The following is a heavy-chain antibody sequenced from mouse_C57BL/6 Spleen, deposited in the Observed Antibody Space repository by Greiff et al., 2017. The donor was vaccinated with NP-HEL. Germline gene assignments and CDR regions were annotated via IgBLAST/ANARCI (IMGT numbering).Heavy chain of an antibody. J-gene: IGHJ4*01. V-gene: IGHV1-78*01. CDR3: AREGTIYYGNHYAMDY. CDR1: GYTFTDHT. CDR2: IYPRDGST. Sequence: VQLQQSDAELVKPGASVKISCKVSGYTFTDHTIHWMKQRPEQGLEWIGYIYPRDGSTKYNEKFKGKATLTADKSSSTAYMQLNSLTSEDSAVYFCAREGTIYYGNHYAMDYWGQGTSVTVSS. D-gene: IGHD2-1*01.